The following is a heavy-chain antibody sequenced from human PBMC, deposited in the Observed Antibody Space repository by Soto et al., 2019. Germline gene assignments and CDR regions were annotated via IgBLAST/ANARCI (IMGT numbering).Heavy chain of an antibody. CDR1: GGTFSSYA. J-gene: IGHJ6*02. D-gene: IGHD3-22*01. CDR2: IIPIFGTA. CDR3: ARVREYDSSGHETRGGDYYYYGMDV. V-gene: IGHV1-69*13. Sequence: SVEVCCEASGGTFSSYAISWVRQAAGEGLEWMGGIIPIFGTANYAQKFQGRVTITADESTSTAYMELSSLRSEDTAVYYCARVREYDSSGHETRGGDYYYYGMDVWGQGTTVTVSS.